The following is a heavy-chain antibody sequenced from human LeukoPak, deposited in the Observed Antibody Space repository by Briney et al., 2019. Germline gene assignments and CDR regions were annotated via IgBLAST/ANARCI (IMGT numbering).Heavy chain of an antibody. Sequence: PGGSLRLSCAASGFTFSSYWMHWVRQAPGKGLVWVSRINSDGSSTSYADSVKGRFTISRDNAKDTLYLQMNSLRAEDTAAYYCARYSGYAQDFDYWGQGTLVTVSS. CDR3: ARYSGYAQDFDY. J-gene: IGHJ4*02. CDR1: GFTFSSYW. CDR2: INSDGSST. D-gene: IGHD5-12*01. V-gene: IGHV3-74*01.